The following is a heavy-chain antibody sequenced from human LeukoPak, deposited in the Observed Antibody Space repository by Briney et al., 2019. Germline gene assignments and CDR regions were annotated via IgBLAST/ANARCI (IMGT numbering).Heavy chain of an antibody. V-gene: IGHV4-59*01. CDR3: ARARYYYDSSGYPYWYFDL. CDR1: GGSISSYY. D-gene: IGHD3-22*01. CDR2: IYYSGST. J-gene: IGHJ2*01. Sequence: PSETLSLTCTVSGGSISSYYWSWIRQPPGKELEWIGYIYYSGSTNYNPSLKSRVTISVDTSKNQFSLKLSSVTAADTAVYYCARARYYYDSSGYPYWYFDLWGRGTLVTVSS.